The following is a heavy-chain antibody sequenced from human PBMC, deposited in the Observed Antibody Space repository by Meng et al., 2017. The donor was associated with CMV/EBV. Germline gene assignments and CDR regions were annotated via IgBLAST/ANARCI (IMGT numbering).Heavy chain of an antibody. J-gene: IGHJ4*02. V-gene: IGHV3-7*03. Sequence: GESLKISCAASGFTFSSYWMSWVRQAPGKGLEWVANIKQDGSEKYYVDSVKGRFTISRDNAKNSLYLQMNSLRAEDTAVYYCAKDLGVYSSSSIDYWGQGTLVTVSS. CDR3: AKDLGVYSSSSIDY. CDR1: GFTFSSYW. CDR2: IKQDGSEK. D-gene: IGHD6-6*01.